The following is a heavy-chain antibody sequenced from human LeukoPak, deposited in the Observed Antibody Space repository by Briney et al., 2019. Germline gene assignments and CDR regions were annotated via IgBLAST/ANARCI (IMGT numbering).Heavy chain of an antibody. V-gene: IGHV4-61*02. Sequence: PSETLSLTCTVSGGSISSGSYYWGWIRQPGGKGLEGIVRIYTSGSTNYNPSLKSRITISVNTAKNQFSLKLSSVTAADTAVYYCARGAADYYYDSSGDLDYWGQGTLVTVSS. CDR3: ARGAADYYYDSSGDLDY. D-gene: IGHD3-22*01. J-gene: IGHJ4*02. CDR2: IYTSGST. CDR1: GGSISSGSYY.